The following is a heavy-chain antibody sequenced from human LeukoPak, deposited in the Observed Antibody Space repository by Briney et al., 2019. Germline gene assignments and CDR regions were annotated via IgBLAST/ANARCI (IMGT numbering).Heavy chain of an antibody. J-gene: IGHJ4*02. CDR3: ARVGGYLAFDY. D-gene: IGHD3-22*01. CDR2: IYYSGST. Sequence: SETLSLTCTVSGGSISSGGYCWSWMRQHPGKGLEWIEYIYYSGSTYYNPYVKIRITIAVYTSKNQLSLKLSSVTAADTAVYYCARVGGYLAFDYWGQGTLVTVSS. V-gene: IGHV4-31*03. CDR1: GGSISSGGYC.